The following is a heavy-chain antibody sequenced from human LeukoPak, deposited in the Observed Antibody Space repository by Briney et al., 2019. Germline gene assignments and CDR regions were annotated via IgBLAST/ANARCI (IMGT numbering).Heavy chain of an antibody. D-gene: IGHD6-6*01. CDR2: IYYSGST. Sequence: SETLSLTCTVSGGSISSYYLNWIRRPPGKGLEWIGYIYYSGSTNYNPSLKSRVTISLDTSKNQFSLKLSSVTAADTAVYYCARDWNHRAARPEYYYYGMDVWGQGTTVTVSS. CDR3: ARDWNHRAARPEYYYYGMDV. CDR1: GGSISSYY. V-gene: IGHV4-59*12. J-gene: IGHJ6*02.